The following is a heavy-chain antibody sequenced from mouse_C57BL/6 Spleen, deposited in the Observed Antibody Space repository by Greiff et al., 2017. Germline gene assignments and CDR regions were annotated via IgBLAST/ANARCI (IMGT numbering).Heavy chain of an antibody. V-gene: IGHV1-82*01. CDR3: ASILLRFPDWYFDV. CDR2: IYPGDGDT. Sequence: QVHVKQSGPELVKPGASVKISCKASGYAFSSSWMNWVKQRPGKGLEWIGRIYPGDGDTNYNGKFKGKATLTADKSSSTAYMQLSSLTSEDSAVYFCASILLRFPDWYFDVWGTGTTVTVSS. CDR1: GYAFSSSW. J-gene: IGHJ1*03. D-gene: IGHD1-1*01.